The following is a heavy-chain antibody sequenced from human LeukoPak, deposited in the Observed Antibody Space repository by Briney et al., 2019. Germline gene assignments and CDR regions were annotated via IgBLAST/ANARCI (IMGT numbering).Heavy chain of an antibody. V-gene: IGHV3-7*04. CDR3: ARDRDPKGYCTGGSCYSY. Sequence: TGGSLRLSCAASGFTFSSYWMSWVRQAPGKGLDGVANIKQDGSENYYVDSVKGRFPISRNNAKKSLYLQINRLGAEETAVYYCARDRDPKGYCTGGSCYSYWGKVTLVTVST. CDR1: GFTFSSYW. CDR2: IKQDGSEN. D-gene: IGHD2-15*01. J-gene: IGHJ4*02.